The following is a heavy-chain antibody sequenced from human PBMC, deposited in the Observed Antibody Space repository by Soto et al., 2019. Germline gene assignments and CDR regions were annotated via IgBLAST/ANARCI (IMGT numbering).Heavy chain of an antibody. D-gene: IGHD2-2*01. CDR2: ISGSGGST. J-gene: IGHJ5*02. CDR1: GFTFSSYA. V-gene: IGHV3-23*01. Sequence: PGGSLRLSCAASGFTFSSYAMSWVRQAPGKGLEWVSAISGSGGSTYYADSVKGRFTISRDNSKNTLYLQMNSLRAEDTAVYYCAKRSCSSTSCYHNWFDPWGQGTLVTVSS. CDR3: AKRSCSSTSCYHNWFDP.